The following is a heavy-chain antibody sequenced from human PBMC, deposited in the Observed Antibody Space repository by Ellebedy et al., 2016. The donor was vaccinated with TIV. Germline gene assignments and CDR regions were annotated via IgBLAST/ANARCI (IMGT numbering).Heavy chain of an antibody. CDR2: IYYAGTT. V-gene: IGHV4-59*13. CDR1: GGSITDYY. Sequence: GSLRLXXSVSGGSITDYYWSWIRQSPERGLEWIGYIYYAGTTKYHPSLEGRVAMSVDMSKNQFSLSLTSVTAADTAVYYCARDCSGGSCPHSLYWYFDLWGRGTLVTVSS. J-gene: IGHJ2*01. D-gene: IGHD2-15*01. CDR3: ARDCSGGSCPHSLYWYFDL.